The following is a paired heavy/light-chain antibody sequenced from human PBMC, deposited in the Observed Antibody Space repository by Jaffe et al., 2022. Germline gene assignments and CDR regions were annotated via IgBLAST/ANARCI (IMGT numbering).Light chain of an antibody. CDR3: QQCYTAPPT. CDR1: QSIDRY. Sequence: DIQMTQSPSSLSASVGDRITITCRASQSIDRYLSWYQHKPGKAPKLLLYAASILDTGVPSRFSGSGSGTDFTLTISSLQPEDFATYYCQQCYTAPPTFGPGTNLEIK. CDR2: AAS. V-gene: IGKV1-39*01. J-gene: IGKJ2*01.
Heavy chain of an antibody. CDR2: IYHNGRT. Sequence: QVELQESGPGLVKPSETLSLTCAVSGYSISSGYYWGWIRQPPGKGLEWIGNIYHNGRTFYNPSLKGRVTISVDTSKNQFSLTLTSVTAADTALYYCARARGDTSSNYFDFWGLGSLVTVSS. V-gene: IGHV4-38-2*01. CDR1: GYSISSGYY. CDR3: ARARGDTSSNYFDF. J-gene: IGHJ4*02. D-gene: IGHD2-21*02.